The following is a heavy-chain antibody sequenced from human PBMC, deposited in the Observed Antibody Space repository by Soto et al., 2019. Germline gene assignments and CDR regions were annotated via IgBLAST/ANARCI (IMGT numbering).Heavy chain of an antibody. Sequence: PSETLSLTCTVSGHSISSGFYYWGWVRQPPGKGPQWIGSIYHSGSTSYNPSLQRRVTMSVDTSKNQLSLKLSSVTSADTAVYYCARCGYSYSARFFDSWGQGTRVTVSS. CDR3: ARCGYSYSARFFDS. CDR2: IYHSGST. J-gene: IGHJ4*02. V-gene: IGHV4-38-2*02. CDR1: GHSISSGFYY. D-gene: IGHD5-18*01.